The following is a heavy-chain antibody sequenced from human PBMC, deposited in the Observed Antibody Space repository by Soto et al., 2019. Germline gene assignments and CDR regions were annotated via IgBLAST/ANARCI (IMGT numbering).Heavy chain of an antibody. CDR3: ARRGSGSYYDY. J-gene: IGHJ4*02. D-gene: IGHD1-26*01. CDR1: GFTFSSYA. Sequence: EVQLLESGGGLVQPGGSLRLSCAASGFTFSSYAMRWVRQAPVKGLEWVSAISGSGGSTYYADSVKGRFTISRDNSKSTLYLQMNSLRAEDTAEYYCARRGSGSYYDYWGQGTLVSVSS. CDR2: ISGSGGST. V-gene: IGHV3-23*01.